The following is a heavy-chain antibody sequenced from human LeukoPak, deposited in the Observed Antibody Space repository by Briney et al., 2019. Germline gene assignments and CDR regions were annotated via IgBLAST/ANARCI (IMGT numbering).Heavy chain of an antibody. J-gene: IGHJ3*02. V-gene: IGHV4-34*01. CDR1: GGSFSDYH. CDR2: VNHSGTT. D-gene: IGHD1-1*01. Sequence: PSETLSLTCAVYGGSFSDYHWSWLRQPPGKGLEWIGEVNHSGTTKYNPSLKSRVTISGDTSKNQFSLKLGSLTAADTAVYYCARSNWKDAFDIWGQGTMVTVSS. CDR3: ARSNWKDAFDI.